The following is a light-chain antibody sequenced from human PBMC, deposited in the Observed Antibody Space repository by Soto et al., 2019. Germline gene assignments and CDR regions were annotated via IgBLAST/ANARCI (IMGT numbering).Light chain of an antibody. CDR1: QSISSW. Sequence: DIQMTQSPSTLSASVGDRVTITCRASQSISSWLAWYQQKPGKAPKLLIYDASSLESGVPSRFSGSGSGTEFTLTISSLQTDDFATYCCQQYDSYSWTFGQGTKVDIK. V-gene: IGKV1-5*01. CDR2: DAS. J-gene: IGKJ1*01. CDR3: QQYDSYSWT.